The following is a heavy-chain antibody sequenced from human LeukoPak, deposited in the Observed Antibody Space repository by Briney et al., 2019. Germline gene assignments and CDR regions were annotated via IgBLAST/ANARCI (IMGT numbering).Heavy chain of an antibody. V-gene: IGHV1-2*02. CDR2: INPNSGGT. D-gene: IGHD3-9*01. J-gene: IGHJ5*02. Sequence: ASVKVSSKASGYSFTGYYMNWVLQPPGQGLEWMRWINPNSGGTNYAQKLQGRVTMTRATSISTAYMELSRLSSDDTVVYYCARGTVYYDILTGYLPHNWFDPWGQGTLV. CDR3: ARGTVYYDILTGYLPHNWFDP. CDR1: GYSFTGYY.